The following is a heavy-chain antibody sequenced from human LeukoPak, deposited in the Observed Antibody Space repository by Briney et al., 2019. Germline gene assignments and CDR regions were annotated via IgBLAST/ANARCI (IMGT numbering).Heavy chain of an antibody. J-gene: IGHJ4*02. CDR1: GYTFTGYY. V-gene: IGHV1-2*02. CDR3: ARGEAARPFDY. Sequence: GASVKVSCKTSGYTFTGYYMYWVRQAPGQGLAWMGWINPNSGDTDYAQKFQGRVTMTRDTSISTAYMELSRLRSEDTAVYYCARGEAARPFDYWGQGTLVTVSS. CDR2: INPNSGDT. D-gene: IGHD6-6*01.